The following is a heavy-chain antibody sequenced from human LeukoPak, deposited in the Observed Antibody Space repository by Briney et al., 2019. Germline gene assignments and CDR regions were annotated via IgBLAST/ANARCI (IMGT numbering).Heavy chain of an antibody. J-gene: IGHJ6*03. CDR2: IYYSGST. Sequence: PSETLSLTCTVSGGSISSYYWSWIRQPPGKGLEWIGYIYYSGSTNYNPSLKSRVTISVDTSKNQFSLKLSSVTAADTAVYYCARVGGYYDSSGFDPHYYYYYYMDVWGKGTTVTVSS. CDR3: ARVGGYYDSSGFDPHYYYYYYMDV. D-gene: IGHD3-22*01. V-gene: IGHV4-59*08. CDR1: GGSISSYY.